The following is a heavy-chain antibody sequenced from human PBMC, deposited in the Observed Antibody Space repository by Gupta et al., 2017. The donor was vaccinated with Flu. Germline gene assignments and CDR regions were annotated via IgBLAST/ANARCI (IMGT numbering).Heavy chain of an antibody. CDR3: AKTDRGAAAGYFDF. CDR2: LSGSGSSA. D-gene: IGHD6-13*01. V-gene: IGHV3-23*01. CDR1: GFPFSSYA. Sequence: EVQLLESGGGLVQPGGSLRLSCAASGFPFSSYAMSWVRQAPGKGLQWVSPLSGSGSSAYYADAGKGRFTISRDNSKNTLYLQMNSLRAEDTAVYYCAKTDRGAAAGYFDFWGQGTLVTVSS. J-gene: IGHJ4*02.